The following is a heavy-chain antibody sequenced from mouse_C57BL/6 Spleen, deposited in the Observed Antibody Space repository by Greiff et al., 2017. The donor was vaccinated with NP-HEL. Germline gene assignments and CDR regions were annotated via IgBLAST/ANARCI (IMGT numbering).Heavy chain of an antibody. V-gene: IGHV1-26*01. CDR3: SRCPIYYDYYSGYFYAMDY. CDR1: GYTFTDYC. D-gene: IGHD2-4*01. J-gene: IGHJ4*01. Sequence: VQLQQSGPELVKPGASVKISCKASGYTFTDYCMNWVKQSHGKGLEWIGDINPNNGGTSYNQKFKGKATLTVDKSSSTAYMTLRRLTSEYSALYSCSRCPIYYDYYSGYFYAMDYWGQGTSVTVSS. CDR2: INPNNGGT.